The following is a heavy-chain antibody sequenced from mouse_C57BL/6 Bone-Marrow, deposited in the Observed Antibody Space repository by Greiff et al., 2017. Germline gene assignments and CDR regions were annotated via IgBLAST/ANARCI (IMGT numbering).Heavy chain of an antibody. D-gene: IGHD2-3*01. CDR2: IWSGGST. CDR3: ARTEGYYDSYWYFDV. Sequence: VQGVESGPGLEQPSQSLSITCTVSGFSLTSYGVHWVRQSPGKGLEWLGVIWSGGSTDYNAAFISRLSISKDNSKSQVFFKMNSLQADDTAIYYCARTEGYYDSYWYFDVWGTGTTVTVSS. V-gene: IGHV2-2*01. CDR1: GFSLTSYG. J-gene: IGHJ1*03.